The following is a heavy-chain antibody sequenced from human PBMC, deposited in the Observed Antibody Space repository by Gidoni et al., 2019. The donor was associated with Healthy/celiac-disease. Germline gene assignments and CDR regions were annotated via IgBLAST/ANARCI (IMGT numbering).Heavy chain of an antibody. CDR2: ISYDGSNK. J-gene: IGHJ3*02. D-gene: IGHD3-22*01. Sequence: QVQLVESGGGVVQPGRSLRRPCAASGFTFSSYGMHWVRQAPGKGLEWVAVISYDGSNKYYADSVKGRFTISRDNSKNTLYLQMNSLRAEDTAVYYCAKGSRYSAALRDAFDILGQGTMVTVSS. CDR1: GFTFSSYG. CDR3: AKGSRYSAALRDAFDI. V-gene: IGHV3-30*18.